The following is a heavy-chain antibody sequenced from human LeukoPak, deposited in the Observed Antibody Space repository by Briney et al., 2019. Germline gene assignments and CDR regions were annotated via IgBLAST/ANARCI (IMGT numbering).Heavy chain of an antibody. Sequence: PGGSLRLSCAASGFIFSRYTMNWVRQAPGKGLEWVSSISSTSTYIYYADSVKGRFTISRDNAKKSLYLQMNSLRADDTAVYYCTRDEDEERVRDYWGQGTLVTVSS. J-gene: IGHJ4*02. CDR3: TRDEDEERVRDY. D-gene: IGHD6-13*01. CDR2: ISSTSTYI. V-gene: IGHV3-21*01. CDR1: GFIFSRYT.